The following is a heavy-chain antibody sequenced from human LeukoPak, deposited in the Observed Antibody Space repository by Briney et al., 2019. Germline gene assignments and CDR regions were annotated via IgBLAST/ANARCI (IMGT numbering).Heavy chain of an antibody. D-gene: IGHD4-17*01. V-gene: IGHV4-59*01. CDR2: IYYSGST. CDR1: GGSISSYY. Sequence: SETLSLTCTVSGGSISSYYWSWIRQPPGKGLEWIGYIYYSGSTNYNPSLKSRVTISVDTSKNQFSLKLSSVTAADTAVYYCARERDYGDPFDYWGQGTLVTVSS. J-gene: IGHJ4*02. CDR3: ARERDYGDPFDY.